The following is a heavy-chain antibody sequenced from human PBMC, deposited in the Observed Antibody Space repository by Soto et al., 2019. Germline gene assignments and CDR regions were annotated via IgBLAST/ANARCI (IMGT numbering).Heavy chain of an antibody. J-gene: IGHJ4*02. Sequence: SETLSLTCNVPGGSMSHYYWNWIRQTPGKGLEWIGCIHYSGSTNYNPSLKSRVTISVDTSKNQFSLKLSSVTAADTAVYYCARQYDFWSGYYYWGQGTLVTVS. V-gene: IGHV4-59*08. D-gene: IGHD3-3*01. CDR2: IHYSGST. CDR1: GGSMSHYY. CDR3: ARQYDFWSGYYY.